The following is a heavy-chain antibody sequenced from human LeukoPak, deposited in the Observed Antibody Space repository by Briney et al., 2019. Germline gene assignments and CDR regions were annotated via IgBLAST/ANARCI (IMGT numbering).Heavy chain of an antibody. J-gene: IGHJ4*02. CDR1: GYTFTSYG. CDR2: ISAYNGNT. Sequence: ASVKVSCKASGYTFTSYGISWVRQAPGQGLEWMGWISAYNGNTNYAQKLQGRVTITRDTSASTAYMELSSLRSEDTAVYYCARDSTAAEFDYWGQGTLVTVSS. V-gene: IGHV1-18*01. D-gene: IGHD2-2*01. CDR3: ARDSTAAEFDY.